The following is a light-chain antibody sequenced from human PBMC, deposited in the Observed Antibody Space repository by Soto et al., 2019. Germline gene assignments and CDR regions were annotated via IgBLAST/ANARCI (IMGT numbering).Light chain of an antibody. CDR2: GAS. V-gene: IGKV3-20*01. J-gene: IGKJ4*01. Sequence: EIVLTQSPGTLSLSPGERATLSCRASQSVSSSYLAWYQQKPGQAPRLLIYGASRRATGIPDRFSGSGSGTDFTLNISRLEPEDFAVYYCQQYGSSPLTFGGGTKV. CDR3: QQYGSSPLT. CDR1: QSVSSSY.